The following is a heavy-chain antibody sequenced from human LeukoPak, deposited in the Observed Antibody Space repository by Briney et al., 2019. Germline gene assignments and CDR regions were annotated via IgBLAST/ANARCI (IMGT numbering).Heavy chain of an antibody. J-gene: IGHJ4*02. Sequence: ASVKVSCKASGYTFTGYYLHWGRQAPGQGLEWMGWINPNSGGTNYAQKFQGRVTMTRDTSISTAYMELSRLRSDDTAVYYCARDFPGGTYCSGGSCYSLSYYFDYWGQGTLVTVSS. CDR2: INPNSGGT. CDR3: ARDFPGGTYCSGGSCYSLSYYFDY. V-gene: IGHV1-2*02. D-gene: IGHD2-15*01. CDR1: GYTFTGYY.